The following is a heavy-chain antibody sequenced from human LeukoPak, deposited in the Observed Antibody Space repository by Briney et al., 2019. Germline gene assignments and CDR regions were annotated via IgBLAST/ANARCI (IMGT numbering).Heavy chain of an antibody. V-gene: IGHV3-15*01. CDR3: TTAPGGYCSGGSCYPYYFDY. D-gene: IGHD2-15*01. CDR2: IKSKTDGGTT. CDR1: GFTFSNAW. J-gene: IGHJ4*02. Sequence: GGSLRLSCAASGFTFSNAWMSWVRQAPGKGLEWVGRIKSKTDGGTTDYAAPVKGRFTISRDDSKNTLYLQMNSLKTEDTAVYYCTTAPGGYCSGGSCYPYYFDYWGQGTLVTVSS.